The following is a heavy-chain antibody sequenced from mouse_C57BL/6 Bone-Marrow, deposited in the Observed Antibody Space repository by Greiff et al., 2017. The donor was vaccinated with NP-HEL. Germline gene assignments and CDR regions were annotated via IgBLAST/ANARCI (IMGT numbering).Heavy chain of an antibody. CDR1: GFTFSDYY. Sequence: EVMLVESGGGLVQPGGSLKLSCAASGFTFSDYYMYWVRQTPEKRLEWVAYISNGGGSTYYPDTVKGRLPISRDNAKNTLYLQMSRLKSEDTAMYYCARHGRTGTVDYWGQGTTLTVSS. D-gene: IGHD4-1*01. CDR3: ARHGRTGTVDY. J-gene: IGHJ2*01. V-gene: IGHV5-12*01. CDR2: ISNGGGST.